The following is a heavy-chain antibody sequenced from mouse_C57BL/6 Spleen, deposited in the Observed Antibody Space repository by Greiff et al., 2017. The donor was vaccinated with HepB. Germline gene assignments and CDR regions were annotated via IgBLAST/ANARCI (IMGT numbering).Heavy chain of an antibody. Sequence: VQLKESGPGLVKPSQSLSLTCSVTGYSITSGYYWNWIRQFPGNKLEWMGYISYDGSNNYNPSLKNRISITRDTSKNQFFLKLNSVTTEDTATYYCARKDDYAGFDYWGQGTTLTVSS. CDR3: ARKDDYAGFDY. D-gene: IGHD2-4*01. CDR2: ISYDGSN. CDR1: GYSITSGYY. V-gene: IGHV3-6*01. J-gene: IGHJ2*01.